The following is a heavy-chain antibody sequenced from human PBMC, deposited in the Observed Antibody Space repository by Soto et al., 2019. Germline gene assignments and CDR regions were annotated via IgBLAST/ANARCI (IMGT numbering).Heavy chain of an antibody. V-gene: IGHV3-64*01. CDR1: GFTFSSYA. Sequence: EVQLVESGGGLVQPGGSLRLSCAASGFTFSSYAMHWVRQAPGKGLEYVSAISSNGGSTYYANSVKGRFTISRDNSTNTLYLQMGSLRAEDMAVYYCARGVVVVTATYGMDVWGQGTTVTVSS. CDR2: ISSNGGST. CDR3: ARGVVVVTATYGMDV. J-gene: IGHJ6*02. D-gene: IGHD2-15*01.